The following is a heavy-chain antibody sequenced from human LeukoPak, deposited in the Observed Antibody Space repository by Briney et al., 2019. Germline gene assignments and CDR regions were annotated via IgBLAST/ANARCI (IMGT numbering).Heavy chain of an antibody. CDR2: INPNSGGT. D-gene: IGHD3-22*01. J-gene: IGHJ1*01. CDR3: ARDDGYDSSGLLPPTTH. Sequence: ASVKVSCTASGYTFSVYAITWVRQAPGQGLEWMGWINPNSGGTNYAQKFQGRVTMTRDTSISTAYMELSRLRSDDTAVYYCARDDGYDSSGLLPPTTHWGQGTLVTVSS. V-gene: IGHV1-2*02. CDR1: GYTFSVYA.